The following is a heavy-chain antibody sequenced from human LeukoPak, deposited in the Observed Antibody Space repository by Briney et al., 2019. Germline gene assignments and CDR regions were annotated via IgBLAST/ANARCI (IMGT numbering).Heavy chain of an antibody. CDR3: ARDLTNYYDSQGGWYFDL. CDR2: MNPNSGNT. CDR1: GYTFTSYD. V-gene: IGHV1-8*02. D-gene: IGHD3-22*01. J-gene: IGHJ2*01. Sequence: ASVKVSCKASGYTFTSYDINWVRQATGQGLEWMGWMNPNSGNTGYAQKFQGRVTMTRDTSTSTVYMELSSLRSEDTAVYYCARDLTNYYDSQGGWYFDLWGRGTLVTVSS.